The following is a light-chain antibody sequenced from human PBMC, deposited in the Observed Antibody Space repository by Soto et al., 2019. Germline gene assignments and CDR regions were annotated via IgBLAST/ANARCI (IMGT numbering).Light chain of an antibody. Sequence: DIVMTQSPDSLSASPGGGATLSCRAAQDVTTNFAWYQLKRGQPPRLLIYDISTRATGVPARFSGSGSGTEFTLTISGLQSEDFALYFCQQYNNWPFSFGQGTRLEIK. CDR1: QDVTTN. V-gene: IGKV3-15*01. J-gene: IGKJ5*01. CDR2: DIS. CDR3: QQYNNWPFS.